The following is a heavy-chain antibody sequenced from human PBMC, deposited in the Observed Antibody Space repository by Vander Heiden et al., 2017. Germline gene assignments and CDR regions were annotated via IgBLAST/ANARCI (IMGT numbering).Heavy chain of an antibody. CDR3: ARLDSRGYDADRGMDV. Sequence: EVQLVQSGAEVKKPGESLKISCKGSGYSFTSYWIGWVRQMPGKGLEWMGIIYPGDSDTRHSPSFQGQVTISADKSISTAYLKWSSLKASETAMYYCARLDSRGYDADRGMDVCVQGTTVTVYS. J-gene: IGHJ6*02. V-gene: IGHV5-51*01. D-gene: IGHD5-12*01. CDR2: IYPGDSDT. CDR1: GYSFTSYW.